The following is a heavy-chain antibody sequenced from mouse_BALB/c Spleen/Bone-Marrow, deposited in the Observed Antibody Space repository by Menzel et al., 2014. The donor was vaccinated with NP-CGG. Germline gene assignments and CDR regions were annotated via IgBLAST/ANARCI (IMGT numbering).Heavy chain of an antibody. CDR1: GYIFTNYW. CDR2: INPTNGRS. V-gene: IGHV1S81*02. CDR3: ARRGDYYGAVDY. J-gene: IGHJ4*01. Sequence: QVQLQQSGAELVKPGASVKLSCKASGYIFTNYWIHWVKQRPGQGLSWIGEINPTNGRSNYNEKFKSKATLTVDKSSSTAYMQLSSLTSEDSAVYYCARRGDYYGAVDYWGQGTSVTVSS. D-gene: IGHD1-1*01.